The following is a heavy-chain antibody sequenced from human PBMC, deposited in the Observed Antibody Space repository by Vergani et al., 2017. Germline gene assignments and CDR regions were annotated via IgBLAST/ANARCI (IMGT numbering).Heavy chain of an antibody. V-gene: IGHV1-69*09. Sequence: VQLVESGAEVKKPGSSVKVSCKASGGTFSSYAISWVRQAPGQGLEWMGRIIPILGTANYAQKFQGRVTMTRDTSTSTVYMELSSLRAEDTAVYYCARWLTSANYVDYWGQGTLVTVSS. D-gene: IGHD6-25*01. CDR3: ARWLTSANYVDY. J-gene: IGHJ4*02. CDR1: GGTFSSYA. CDR2: IIPILGTA.